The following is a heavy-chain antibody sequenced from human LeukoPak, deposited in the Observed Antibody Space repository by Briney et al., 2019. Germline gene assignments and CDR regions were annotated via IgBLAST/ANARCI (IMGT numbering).Heavy chain of an antibody. CDR3: ARANCGGTCFLIDY. V-gene: IGHV3-30*04. D-gene: IGHD2-15*01. CDR2: ISYDGDTQ. CDR1: GFTFSDYA. J-gene: IGHJ4*02. Sequence: GGSLRLSCAASGFTFSDYAMHWVRQAPGKGLEWVAVISYDGDTQYYKDSLRGRFTISRDNPKNTLYLHMNSLGAEDTAVYYCARANCGGTCFLIDYWGQGILVTVSS.